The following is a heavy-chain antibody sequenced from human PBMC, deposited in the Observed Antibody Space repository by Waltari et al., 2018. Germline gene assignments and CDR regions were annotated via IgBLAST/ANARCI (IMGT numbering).Heavy chain of an antibody. V-gene: IGHV3-7*01. CDR3: AKDIYGWSFDF. D-gene: IGHD2-15*01. CDR1: GFTFSTHW. CDR2: IKTDGSEK. Sequence: EVQLVESGGDLVQPGGSLRLSCAASGFTFSTHWMNWVRQAPGKGLEWVGNIKTDGSEKHYVDSVKGRFTISRDNAENSLYLQMNSVRAEDTAVYYCAKDIYGWSFDFWGQGTLVTVSS. J-gene: IGHJ4*02.